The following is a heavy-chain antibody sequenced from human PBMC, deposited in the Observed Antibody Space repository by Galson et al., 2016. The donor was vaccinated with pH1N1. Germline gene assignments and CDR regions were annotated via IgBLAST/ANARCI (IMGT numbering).Heavy chain of an antibody. J-gene: IGHJ6*02. D-gene: IGHD2-15*01. CDR2: IKEDGSEK. CDR3: ARSGGSDMDV. CDR1: GFTFSTYW. Sequence: SLRLSCAASGFTFSTYWMAWVRQAPGKGLEWVANIKEDGSEKYHVGSLQGRFTISRDNAKNSLFLQMNSLRAEDTAVYYCARSGGSDMDVWGQGTTVIVSS. V-gene: IGHV3-7*03.